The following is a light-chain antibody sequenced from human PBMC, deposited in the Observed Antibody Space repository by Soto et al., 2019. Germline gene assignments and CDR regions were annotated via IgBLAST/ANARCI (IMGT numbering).Light chain of an antibody. CDR1: SSDVGGYNY. J-gene: IGLJ2*01. Sequence: QSALTQPPSASGSPGQSVTISCPGTSSDVGGYNYVSWYQQHPGKPPKLMIYEVSKRPSGVPGRFSGSKAGNTASLTVSGLPAEDEADYYCSSYAGSNNYVVFGGGTKLTVL. CDR2: EVS. CDR3: SSYAGSNNYVV. V-gene: IGLV2-8*01.